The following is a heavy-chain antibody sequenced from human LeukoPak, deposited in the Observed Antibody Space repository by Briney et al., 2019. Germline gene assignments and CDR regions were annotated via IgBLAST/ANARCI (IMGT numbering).Heavy chain of an antibody. D-gene: IGHD3-9*01. CDR2: ISWNSGSI. CDR3: AKASSPYYDILTGYLVV. CDR1: GFTFDDYA. J-gene: IGHJ4*02. Sequence: PGRSLRLSCAASGFTFDDYAMHWVRQAPGKGLEWVSGISWNSGSIGYADSVKGRFTISRDNAKNSLYLQMSSLRAEDTALYYCAKASSPYYDILTGYLVVWGQGTLVTVPS. V-gene: IGHV3-9*01.